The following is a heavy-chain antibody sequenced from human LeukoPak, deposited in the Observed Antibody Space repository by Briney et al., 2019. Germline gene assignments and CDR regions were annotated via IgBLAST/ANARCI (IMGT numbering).Heavy chain of an antibody. V-gene: IGHV1-18*01. CDR1: GYTFTSYG. Sequence: WASVKVSCKASGYTFTSYGISCVRQAPGQGLEWMGWISAYNGNTNYAQKPQGRVTMTTDTSTSTAYMELRSLRSDDTAVYYCARADEYSSSYLYFDYWGRGTLVTVSS. D-gene: IGHD6-6*01. CDR2: ISAYNGNT. J-gene: IGHJ4*02. CDR3: ARADEYSSSYLYFDY.